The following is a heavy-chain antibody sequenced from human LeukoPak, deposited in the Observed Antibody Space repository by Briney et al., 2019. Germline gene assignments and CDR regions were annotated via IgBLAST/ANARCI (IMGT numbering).Heavy chain of an antibody. CDR1: GFTVSSNY. CDR2: LWSGGGT. CDR3: ANLGALRDGDY. D-gene: IGHD5-24*01. Sequence: GGSLRLSCAASGFTVSSNYMSWVRQAPGKGLEWVSVLWSGGGTNYADSVKGRSTISRDNSKNTLYLQMNSLRAEDTAVYYCANLGALRDGDYWGQGTLVTVSS. V-gene: IGHV3-66*01. J-gene: IGHJ4*02.